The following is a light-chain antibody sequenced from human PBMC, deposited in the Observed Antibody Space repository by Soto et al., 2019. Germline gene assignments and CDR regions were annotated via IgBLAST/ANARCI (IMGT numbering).Light chain of an antibody. CDR2: DVT. V-gene: IGLV2-14*01. CDR1: SSDVGGYIY. Sequence: QSALTQPASVSGSPGQSITISCTGTSSDVGGYIYVSWYQQHPGKAPKLMIYDVTSRPSGVSYRFSGSKSGNTASLTISGLQAEDEADYYCSSYTTSSSYVFGTGTTVTV. CDR3: SSYTTSSSYV. J-gene: IGLJ1*01.